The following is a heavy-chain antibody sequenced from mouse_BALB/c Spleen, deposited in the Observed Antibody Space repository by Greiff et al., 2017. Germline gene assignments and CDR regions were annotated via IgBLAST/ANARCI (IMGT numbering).Heavy chain of an antibody. D-gene: IGHD2-14*01. CDR2: ISSGGST. Sequence: EVMLVESGGGLVKPGGSLKLSCAASGFTFSSYAMSWVRQTPEKRLEWVASISSGGSTYYPDSVKGRFTISRDNARNILYLQMSSLRSEDTAMYYCARDRSAWFAYWGQGTLVTVSA. CDR3: ARDRSAWFAY. J-gene: IGHJ3*01. CDR1: GFTFSSYA. V-gene: IGHV5-6-5*01.